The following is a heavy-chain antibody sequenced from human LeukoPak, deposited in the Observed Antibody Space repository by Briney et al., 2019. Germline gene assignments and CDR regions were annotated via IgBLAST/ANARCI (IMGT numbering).Heavy chain of an antibody. Sequence: GGSLRLSCAASGFTFSSSSMNWVRQAPGKGLEWVSSISSSSSYIYYADSVKGRFTISRDNSKNTLYLQMNSLRAEDTAVYYCAKVYDSSGYYYGDWGQGTLVTVSS. CDR2: ISSSSSYI. D-gene: IGHD3-22*01. CDR1: GFTFSSSS. J-gene: IGHJ4*02. CDR3: AKVYDSSGYYYGD. V-gene: IGHV3-21*04.